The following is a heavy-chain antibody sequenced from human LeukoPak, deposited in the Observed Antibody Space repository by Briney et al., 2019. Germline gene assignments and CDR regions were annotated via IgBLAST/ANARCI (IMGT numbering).Heavy chain of an antibody. V-gene: IGHV3-66*01. CDR1: GFTVSSNY. D-gene: IGHD3-3*01. Sequence: PGGSLRLSCAASGFTVSSNYMSWVRQAPGKGLEWVSAIYSGGNTYYADSVEGRFTISRDNSKNTLYLQMNSLRAEDTAVYYCARGIGSQLRSGWFDPWGQGTLVTVSS. CDR3: ARGIGSQLRSGWFDP. J-gene: IGHJ5*02. CDR2: IYSGGNT.